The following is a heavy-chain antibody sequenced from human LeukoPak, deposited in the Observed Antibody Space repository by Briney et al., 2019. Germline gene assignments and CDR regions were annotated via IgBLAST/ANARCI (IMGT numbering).Heavy chain of an antibody. V-gene: IGHV1-69*05. Sequence: SVKASCKASGGTFSSYAISWVRQAPGQGLEWMGRIIPIFGTANYAQKFQGRVTITTDESTSTAYMELSSLRSEDTAVYYCGRVRSSSSTEMDVWGKGTTVTVSS. D-gene: IGHD6-13*01. CDR1: GGTFSSYA. CDR2: IIPIFGTA. J-gene: IGHJ6*04. CDR3: GRVRSSSSTEMDV.